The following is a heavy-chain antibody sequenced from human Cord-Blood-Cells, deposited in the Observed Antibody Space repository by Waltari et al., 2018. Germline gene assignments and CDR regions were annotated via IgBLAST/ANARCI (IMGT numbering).Heavy chain of an antibody. J-gene: IGHJ3*02. V-gene: IGHV1-69*01. CDR3: AKLAYCGGDCYSRGAFDI. D-gene: IGHD2-21*01. CDR2: IIPIFGTA. Sequence: VQLLQSGAEVKKPGSSVKVSCTASGGTFSSYAISWVRQAPGQGLEWMGGIIPIFGTANYAQKFQGRVTITADESTSTAYMELSSLRSEDTAVYYCAKLAYCGGDCYSRGAFDIWGQGTMVTVSS. CDR1: GGTFSSYA.